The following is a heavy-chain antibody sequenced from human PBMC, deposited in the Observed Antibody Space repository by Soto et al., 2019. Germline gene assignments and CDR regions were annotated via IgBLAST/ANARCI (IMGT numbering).Heavy chain of an antibody. CDR3: AREAGFYFDY. CDR1: GFTFRNFE. Sequence: VVSLRISGAASGFTFRNFEMNWVRQAPGKGLEWVSYISDRGGAIYYSDSVRGRFTISRDTAKNSLYLQMSSLRVEDTAVYYCAREAGFYFDYLGQGTLVTVSS. CDR2: ISDRGGAI. V-gene: IGHV3-48*03. J-gene: IGHJ4*02. D-gene: IGHD6-19*01.